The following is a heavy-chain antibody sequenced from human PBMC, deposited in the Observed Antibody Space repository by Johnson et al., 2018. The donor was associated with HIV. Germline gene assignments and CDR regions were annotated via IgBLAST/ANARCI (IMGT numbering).Heavy chain of an antibody. D-gene: IGHD1-26*01. CDR2: ISYDGGNK. J-gene: IGHJ3*02. V-gene: IGHV3-30*14. Sequence: QVQLVESGGGVVQPGRSLRLSCAASGFTFSSYAMHWVRQAPGKGLEWVAVISYDGGNKYYADSVKGRLPISRDNSKNPLYLHMNSRRVEDTPVYSCARDKVDDAVDIWGQGTMVTVSS. CDR1: GFTFSSYA. CDR3: ARDKVDDAVDI.